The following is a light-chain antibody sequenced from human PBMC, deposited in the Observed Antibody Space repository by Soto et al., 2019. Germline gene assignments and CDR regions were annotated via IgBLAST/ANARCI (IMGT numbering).Light chain of an antibody. Sequence: DIQMTQSPSTLSASVGDRVTITCRASQSISSWLAWYQQKPGKAPKLLIYKASSLESGVPSRFSGSGSGTEFTLTISSLQPDDFATYYCQQYTSYSYTFVQGTKMEIK. J-gene: IGKJ2*01. CDR2: KAS. CDR1: QSISSW. CDR3: QQYTSYSYT. V-gene: IGKV1-5*03.